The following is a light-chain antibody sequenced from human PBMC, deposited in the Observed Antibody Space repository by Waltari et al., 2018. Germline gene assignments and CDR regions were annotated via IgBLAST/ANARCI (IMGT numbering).Light chain of an antibody. CDR1: SSDVGGEDS. CDR2: DVN. CDR3: SSQSTKNGVI. Sequence: QSALTQPASVSGSPGQSITISCTGSSSDVGGEDSVPWYVDHPGQAPKVIIYDVNKRPSGVSDRFSGSKSGNTASLTISGLQAEDEATFYCSSQSTKNGVIFGGGTKVTVL. V-gene: IGLV2-14*03. J-gene: IGLJ2*01.